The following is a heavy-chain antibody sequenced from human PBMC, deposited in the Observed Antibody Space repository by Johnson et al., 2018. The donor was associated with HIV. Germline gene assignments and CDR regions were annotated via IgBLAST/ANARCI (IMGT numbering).Heavy chain of an antibody. V-gene: IGHV3-33*08. CDR1: GFTFSSYG. CDR2: IRYDGSNK. CDR3: AREVAGDYGDSPGAFDI. J-gene: IGHJ3*02. D-gene: IGHD4-17*01. Sequence: QVQLVESGGGVVQPGRSLRLSCVASGFTFSSYGMHWVRQAPGKGLEWVAFIRYDGSNKYYADSVKGRFTISRDNSKNTLYLQMNSLRAEDTAVYYCAREVAGDYGDSPGAFDIWGQGTTVTVSS.